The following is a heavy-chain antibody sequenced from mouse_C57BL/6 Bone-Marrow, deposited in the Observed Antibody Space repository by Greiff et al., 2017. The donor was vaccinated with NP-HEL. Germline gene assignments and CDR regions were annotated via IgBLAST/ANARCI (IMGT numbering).Heavy chain of an antibody. CDR3: ARGRGTLFAY. D-gene: IGHD3-3*01. CDR2: ISDGGSYT. J-gene: IGHJ3*01. CDR1: GFTFSSYA. V-gene: IGHV5-4*03. Sequence: EVKLMESGGGLVKPGGSLKLSCAASGFTFSSYAMSWVRQTPEKRLEWVATISDGGSYTYYPDNVKGRFTISRDNAKNNLYLQVRHLKSEDTAMYYCARGRGTLFAYWGQGTLVTVSA.